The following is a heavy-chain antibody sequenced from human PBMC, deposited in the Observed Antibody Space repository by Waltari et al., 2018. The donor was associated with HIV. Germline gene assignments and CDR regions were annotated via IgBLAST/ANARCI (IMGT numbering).Heavy chain of an antibody. CDR2: VDRDGNT. V-gene: IGHV3-66*01. J-gene: IGHJ4*02. D-gene: IGHD3-10*01. CDR3: ARAAYYGSGSYVYHFDY. CDR1: GITFSRNH. Sequence: EVHLVEFGGGLVQPGGSLRLSCVASGITFSRNHMSWVRQAPGKGLERVSDVDRDGNTYYADYVKGRFTISRDNSRNTLYLQMNSLRAEDTAVYYCARAAYYGSGSYVYHFDYWGQGTLVTVSS.